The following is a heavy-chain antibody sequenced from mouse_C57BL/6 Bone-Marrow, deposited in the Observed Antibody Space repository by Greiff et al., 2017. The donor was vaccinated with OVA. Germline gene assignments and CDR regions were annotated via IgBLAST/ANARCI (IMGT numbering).Heavy chain of an antibody. Sequence: VQLQQSGAELARPGASVKLSCKASGYTFTSYGISWVKQRTGQGLEWIGEIYPRSGNTYYNEKYKGKATLTADKSSSTAYMELRSLTSEDSAVYVCARRGGRVYYYDDWGQGTTLTVSS. J-gene: IGHJ2*01. V-gene: IGHV1-81*01. CDR1: GYTFTSYG. CDR2: IYPRSGNT. CDR3: ARRGGRVYYYDD.